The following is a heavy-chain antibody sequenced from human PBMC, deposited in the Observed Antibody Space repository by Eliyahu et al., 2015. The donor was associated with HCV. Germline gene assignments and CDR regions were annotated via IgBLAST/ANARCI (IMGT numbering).Heavy chain of an antibody. Sequence: QVQLQQWGAGLLKPSETLSLTCAIYGEPFSGYYWSWIRQPPGKGLEWIGEINNSGRTKFNPTLKSRVTISVDTSKNQFSLKLSSVTAADTAVYYCARGADDCSRTSCLNPFDPWGQGTLVTVSS. CDR1: GEPFSGYY. J-gene: IGHJ5*02. D-gene: IGHD2-2*01. CDR2: INNSGRT. CDR3: ARGADDCSRTSCLNPFDP. V-gene: IGHV4-34*01.